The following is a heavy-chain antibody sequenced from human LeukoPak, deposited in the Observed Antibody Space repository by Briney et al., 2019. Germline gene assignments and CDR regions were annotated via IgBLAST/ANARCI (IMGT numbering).Heavy chain of an antibody. Sequence: GGSLRLSCAPSGFTFSNYWRHWGPHAPRKGLVCVSRINNDGTSTTYADSLKGRLTISRDNAKNTVYLQVYNLRADNPPVYNTSREPTYSSGWYEDYFDYWGQGALVIVSS. CDR3: SREPTYSSGWYEDYFDY. V-gene: IGHV3-74*01. CDR1: GFTFSNYW. CDR2: INNDGTST. J-gene: IGHJ4*02. D-gene: IGHD6-19*01.